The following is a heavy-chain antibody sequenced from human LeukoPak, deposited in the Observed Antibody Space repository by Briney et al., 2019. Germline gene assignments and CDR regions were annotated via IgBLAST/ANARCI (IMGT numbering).Heavy chain of an antibody. CDR1: GFTFDDCG. Sequence: GGSLRLSCAASGFTFDDCGMSWVRQAPGKGLEWVSGINWNGGRTGYADSVKGRFTIFRDDAKNSLYLQMNSLRAEDTALYYCAIDRGDDYDSSGYYDPGYFQHWGQGTLVTVSS. CDR2: INWNGGRT. J-gene: IGHJ1*01. D-gene: IGHD3-22*01. CDR3: AIDRGDDYDSSGYYDPGYFQH. V-gene: IGHV3-20*04.